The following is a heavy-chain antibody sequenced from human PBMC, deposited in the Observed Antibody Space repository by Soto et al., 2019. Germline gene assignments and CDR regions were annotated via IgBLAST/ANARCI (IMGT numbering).Heavy chain of an antibody. CDR2: IGTAGDT. J-gene: IGHJ6*02. V-gene: IGHV3-13*01. D-gene: IGHD6-19*01. CDR1: GFTFSSYD. Sequence: GGSLRLSCAASGFTFSSYDMHWVRQATGKGLEWVSAIGTAGDTYYPGSVKGRFTISRENAKNSLYLQMNSLRAEDTAVYYCASVAVTNGDYYYGMDVWGQGTTVTVSS. CDR3: ASVAVTNGDYYYGMDV.